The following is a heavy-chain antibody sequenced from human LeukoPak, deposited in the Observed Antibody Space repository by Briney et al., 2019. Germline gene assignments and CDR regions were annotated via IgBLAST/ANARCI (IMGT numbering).Heavy chain of an antibody. J-gene: IGHJ4*02. CDR3: ARDLRGTGYNNDY. CDR2: ISSGGDII. CDR1: GFTFTDHY. Sequence: GGSLRLSCVASGFTFTDHYMSWVRQAPGKGLEWVSYISSGGDIIYYADSVRGRFTISRDNAKNSLDLQMNSLRAEDTAVYYCARDLRGTGYNNDYWGQGTLVTVSS. D-gene: IGHD3-9*01. V-gene: IGHV3-11*04.